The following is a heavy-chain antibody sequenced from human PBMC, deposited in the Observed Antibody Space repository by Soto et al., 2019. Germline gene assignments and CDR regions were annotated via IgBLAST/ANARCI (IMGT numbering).Heavy chain of an antibody. CDR2: IYHSGST. V-gene: IGHV4-30-2*01. Sequence: TLSLTCAVSGGSISSGGYSWSWIRQPPGKGLEWIGYIYHSGSTYYNPSLKSRVTISVDRSKNQFSLKLSSVTAADTAVYYCARGVEMATIYFDYWGQGTLVTVSS. CDR3: ARGVEMATIYFDY. D-gene: IGHD5-12*01. J-gene: IGHJ4*02. CDR1: GGSISSGGYS.